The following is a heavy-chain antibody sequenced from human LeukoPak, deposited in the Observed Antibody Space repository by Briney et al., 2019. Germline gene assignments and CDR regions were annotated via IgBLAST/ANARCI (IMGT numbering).Heavy chain of an antibody. D-gene: IGHD3-22*01. CDR3: ARDRYDYDSSGYRY. Sequence: ASVKVSCKASGYTFTSYDINWVRQATGQGLEWMGWMNPNSGNTGYARKFQGRVTMTRNTSISTAYMELSSLTSEDTAVYYCARDRYDYDSSGYRYWGQGTLVTVSS. V-gene: IGHV1-8*01. CDR1: GYTFTSYD. J-gene: IGHJ4*02. CDR2: MNPNSGNT.